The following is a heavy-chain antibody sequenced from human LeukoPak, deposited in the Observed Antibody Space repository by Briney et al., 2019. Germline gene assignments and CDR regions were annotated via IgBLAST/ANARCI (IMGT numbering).Heavy chain of an antibody. CDR2: IYYSGST. CDR1: GGSISSYY. Sequence: SETLSLTCTVSGGSISSYYWAWIRQPPGKGLEWIGYIYYSGSTNYNPSLKSRVTISVDTSKNQFSLKLSSVTAADTAVYYCARHGYSSGSLAWFDPWGQGTQVTVSS. D-gene: IGHD6-19*01. CDR3: ARHGYSSGSLAWFDP. J-gene: IGHJ5*02. V-gene: IGHV4-59*01.